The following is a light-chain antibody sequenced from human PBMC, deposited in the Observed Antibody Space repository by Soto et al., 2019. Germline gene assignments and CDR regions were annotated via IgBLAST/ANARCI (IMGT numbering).Light chain of an antibody. Sequence: EIVLTQSPGTLSLSPGEITTLSSRATHSVSSSLLDWYQQKPGQAPRLLIYGPSSMATVIPDRFSGSGSGADFTLTISRLEPEDCVVYDCQQYCSSPSWTFGQGTKVEIK. CDR2: GPS. V-gene: IGKV3-20*01. J-gene: IGKJ1*01. CDR1: HSVSSSL. CDR3: QQYCSSPSWT.